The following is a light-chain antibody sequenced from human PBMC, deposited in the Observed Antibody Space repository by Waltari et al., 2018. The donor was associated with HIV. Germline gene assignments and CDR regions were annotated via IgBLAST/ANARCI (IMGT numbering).Light chain of an antibody. Sequence: QSVLPQPPSASGTPGPRVTISCSGGSSTSGSDSVTWYQQFPGTSPKVLIYSNDQRPSGVPDRFSGSKSGTSASLAINGLQSEDEADYYCVVWDARLNGLVFGGGTKLTVL. V-gene: IGLV1-44*01. CDR2: SND. J-gene: IGLJ2*01. CDR1: SSTSGSDS. CDR3: VVWDARLNGLV.